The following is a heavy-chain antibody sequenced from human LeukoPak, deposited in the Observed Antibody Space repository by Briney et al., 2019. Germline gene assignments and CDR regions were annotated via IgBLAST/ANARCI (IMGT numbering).Heavy chain of an antibody. CDR1: GYTFTSYG. D-gene: IGHD3-22*01. J-gene: IGHJ3*02. V-gene: IGHV1-18*01. Sequence: ASVKVSFKASGYTFTSYGISWVRQAPGQGLEWMGWISACNGNTNYSQTLQGRGSMTTHTSTRTDYMELRSVRSDDTGVYYCARDRDYYDSSGYYGDAFDIWGQGTMVTVSS. CDR3: ARDRDYYDSSGYYGDAFDI. CDR2: ISACNGNT.